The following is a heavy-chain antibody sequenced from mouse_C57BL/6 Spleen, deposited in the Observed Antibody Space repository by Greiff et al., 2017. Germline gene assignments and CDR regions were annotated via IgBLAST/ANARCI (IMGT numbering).Heavy chain of an antibody. CDR1: GYTFTSYT. Sequence: LVESGAELARPGASVKMSCKASGYTFTSYTMHWVKQRPGQGLEWIGYINPSSGYTKYNQKFKDKATLTADKSSSTAYMQLSSLTSEDSAVYYCARDSSGFAYWGQGTLVTVSA. J-gene: IGHJ3*01. D-gene: IGHD3-2*01. CDR2: INPSSGYT. V-gene: IGHV1-4*01. CDR3: ARDSSGFAY.